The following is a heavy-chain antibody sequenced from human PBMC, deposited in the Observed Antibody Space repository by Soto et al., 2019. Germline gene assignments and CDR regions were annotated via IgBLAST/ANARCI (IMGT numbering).Heavy chain of an antibody. CDR2: TYWDDDK. CDR1: GFSLSTSGVG. J-gene: IGHJ4*02. Sequence: QITLKESGPTLVKPTQTLTLTCTLSGFSLSTSGVGVGWIRQPPGKALEWLALTYWDDDKRYSPSLKSRLSIDKDTSKNQVVLTIAEEDPVDTGTYYCALRRDMGRGICWNYGDFDYWGQGTLVTVSS. CDR3: ALRRDMGRGICWNYGDFDY. V-gene: IGHV2-5*02. D-gene: IGHD1-7*01.